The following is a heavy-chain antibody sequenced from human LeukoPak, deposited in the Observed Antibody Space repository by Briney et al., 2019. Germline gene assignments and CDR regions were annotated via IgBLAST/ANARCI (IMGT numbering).Heavy chain of an antibody. D-gene: IGHD4-17*01. CDR1: GYSFSTYW. J-gene: IGHJ5*02. V-gene: IGHV5-51*01. CDR3: ARLPDYGDYVYNWFDP. CDR2: IYPGDSDT. Sequence: PGESLKISCKGSGYSFSTYWIGWVRRMPGKGLEWMGIIYPGDSDTRYSPSFQGQVTISADKSISTAYLQWSSLKASDTAMYYCARLPDYGDYVYNWFDPWGQGTLVTVSS.